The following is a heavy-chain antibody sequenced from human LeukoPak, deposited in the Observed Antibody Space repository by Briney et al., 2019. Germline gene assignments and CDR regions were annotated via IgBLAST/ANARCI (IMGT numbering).Heavy chain of an antibody. Sequence: VASVKVSCKASGYTFTGYYMHWVRQAPGQGLEWMGWINPNSGGTNYAQKFQGRVTMTRDTSISTAYMELSRLRSDDTAVYYCARGGITFGGVIVSFDYWGQGTLVTVSS. CDR3: ARGGITFGGVIVSFDY. CDR1: GYTFTGYY. D-gene: IGHD3-16*02. J-gene: IGHJ4*02. CDR2: INPNSGGT. V-gene: IGHV1-2*02.